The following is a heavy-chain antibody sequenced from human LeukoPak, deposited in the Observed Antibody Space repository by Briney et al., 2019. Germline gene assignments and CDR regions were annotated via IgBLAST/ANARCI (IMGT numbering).Heavy chain of an antibody. D-gene: IGHD3-22*01. V-gene: IGHV4-34*01. CDR2: INHSGST. CDR3: ARVTYYYDSSGYRPASNFDY. J-gene: IGHJ4*02. CDR1: GGSFSGYY. Sequence: PSETLSLTCAVYGGSFSGYYWSWIRQPPGKGLEWIGEINHSGSTNYNPSLKSRVTISVDTSKNQFSLKLSSVTAADTAVYYCARVTYYYDSSGYRPASNFDYWGQGTLVTVSS.